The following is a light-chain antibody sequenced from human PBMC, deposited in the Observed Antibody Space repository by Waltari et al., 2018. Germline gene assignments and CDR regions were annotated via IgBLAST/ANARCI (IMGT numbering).Light chain of an antibody. V-gene: IGLV2-11*01. CDR2: DVD. J-gene: IGLJ1*01. Sequence: QSALTQPRSVSGSPGQSVTLSCTGSGSDVGGYIYVSWYHHHPGRAPKVVIYDVDKRPSGVPDRFSGSQSGKTASLTISGLQAEDEGDYYCCSYAGRYTFVFGSGTRVTVL. CDR1: GSDVGGYIY. CDR3: CSYAGRYTFV.